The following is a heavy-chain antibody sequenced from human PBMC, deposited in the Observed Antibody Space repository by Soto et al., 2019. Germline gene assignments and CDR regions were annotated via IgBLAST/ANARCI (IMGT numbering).Heavy chain of an antibody. CDR2: IYYSGST. CDR3: ARLPRLRSSGSYGVSTTDWYFDL. V-gene: IGHV4-59*08. CDR1: GGSISSYY. D-gene: IGHD6-19*01. J-gene: IGHJ2*01. Sequence: QVQLQESGPGLVKPSETLSLTCTVSGGSISSYYWSWIRQPPGKGLELIGYIYYSGSTNYKPSLKRRITISVDTSKYQCALKLSSVTAADAAVYYCARLPRLRSSGSYGVSTTDWYFDLWGRGTLVTVSS.